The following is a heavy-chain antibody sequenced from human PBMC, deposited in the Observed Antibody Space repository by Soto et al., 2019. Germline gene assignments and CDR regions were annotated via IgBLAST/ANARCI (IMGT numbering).Heavy chain of an antibody. CDR1: DFTFSNAW. D-gene: IGHD2-8*01. CDR2: IKSKTHGGTT. V-gene: IGHV3-15*07. CDR3: AKDLIANNGVWEPFDM. Sequence: PGGSLRLSCAASDFTFSNAWINWVRQAPGKGLEWVGRIKSKTHGGTTDFAAPVKGRFAISRDDSKNMVYLQMNSLKTEDTGIYYCAKDLIANNGVWEPFDMWGQGTEVTVSS. J-gene: IGHJ3*02.